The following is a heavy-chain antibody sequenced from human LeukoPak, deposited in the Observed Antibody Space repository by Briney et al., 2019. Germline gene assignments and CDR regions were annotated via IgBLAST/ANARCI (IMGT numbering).Heavy chain of an antibody. CDR2: IYHSGST. Sequence: SETLSLTCTVSGYSISSGYYWGWIRQPPGKGLEWIGSIYHSGSTYYNPSLKSRVTISVDTSKNQFSLKLSSVTAADTAVYYCAREVAAAGTFDYWGQGILVSVSS. CDR1: GYSISSGYY. D-gene: IGHD6-13*01. V-gene: IGHV4-38-2*02. J-gene: IGHJ4*02. CDR3: AREVAAAGTFDY.